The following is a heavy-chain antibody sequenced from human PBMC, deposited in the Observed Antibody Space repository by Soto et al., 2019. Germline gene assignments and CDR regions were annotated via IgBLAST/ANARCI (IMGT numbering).Heavy chain of an antibody. V-gene: IGHV1-69*06. Sequence: QVQLVQSGAEVKKPGSSVKVSCKASGGTFSSYAISWVRQAPGQGLEWMGGIIPIFGTANYAQKFQGRVTITADKSTSTAYMELSSLRSEDTAVYYCTRDLRTYCGGDCYYYYYYYAMDVWGQGTTVTVSS. CDR1: GGTFSSYA. J-gene: IGHJ6*02. CDR3: TRDLRTYCGGDCYYYYYYYAMDV. CDR2: IIPIFGTA. D-gene: IGHD2-21*02.